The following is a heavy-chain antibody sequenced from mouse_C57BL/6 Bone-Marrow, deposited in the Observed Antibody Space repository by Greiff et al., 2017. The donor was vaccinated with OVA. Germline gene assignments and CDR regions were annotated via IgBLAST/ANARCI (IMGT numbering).Heavy chain of an antibody. CDR3: TTNGYDGGVYDD. D-gene: IGHD2-2*01. Sequence: EVQLQQSGAELVRPGASVKLSCTASGYNITDDYMRWVKQRPEQGLEWIGWIDPENGNTDYASKFQGKATITADTSSNTAYLQLSSLTSEDAAVYYCTTNGYDGGVYDDWGKGTTLTVAS. V-gene: IGHV14-4*01. J-gene: IGHJ2*01. CDR1: GYNITDDY. CDR2: IDPENGNT.